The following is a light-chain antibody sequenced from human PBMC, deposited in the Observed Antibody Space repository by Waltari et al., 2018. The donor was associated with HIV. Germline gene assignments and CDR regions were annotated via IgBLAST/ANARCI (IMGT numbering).Light chain of an antibody. J-gene: IGLJ1*01. CDR2: EVS. V-gene: IGLV2-23*02. CDR1: SSDVGSYNL. Sequence: QSALTQPASVSGSPGQSITISCTGTSSDVGSYNLVSWDQQHPGKAPKLMIYEVSKRPSGVSNRFSGSKSGNTASLTISGLQAEDEADYYCCSYVGWSTILYVFGTGTKVTVL. CDR3: CSYVGWSTILYV.